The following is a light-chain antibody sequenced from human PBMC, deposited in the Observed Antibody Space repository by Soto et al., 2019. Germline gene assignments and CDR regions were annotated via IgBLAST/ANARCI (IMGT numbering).Light chain of an antibody. CDR3: SSYTSSSTVVL. J-gene: IGLJ2*01. CDR1: SSDVGAYNY. CDR2: DVS. Sequence: QSALTQPASVSGSPGQSITISCIGTSSDVGAYNYVSWYQQYPGKAPKLMIYDVSNRPSGVSNRFSGSKSGNTASLTISGLQAEDEADYYCSSYTSSSTVVLFGGGTKLTVL. V-gene: IGLV2-14*01.